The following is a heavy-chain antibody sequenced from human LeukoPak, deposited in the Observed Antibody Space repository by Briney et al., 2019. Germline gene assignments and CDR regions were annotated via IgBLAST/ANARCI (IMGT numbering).Heavy chain of an antibody. J-gene: IGHJ6*02. CDR2: IYYGGST. V-gene: IGHV4-39*07. Sequence: SETLSLTCTVSGGSISSYYWGWIRQPPGKGLEWIGSIYYGGSTYYNSSLKSRVTISVDTSKNQFSLRVSSVTAADTAVYYCARDAGHQLSRRNYYAMDVWGQGTTVTVSS. D-gene: IGHD2-2*01. CDR1: GGSISSYY. CDR3: ARDAGHQLSRRNYYAMDV.